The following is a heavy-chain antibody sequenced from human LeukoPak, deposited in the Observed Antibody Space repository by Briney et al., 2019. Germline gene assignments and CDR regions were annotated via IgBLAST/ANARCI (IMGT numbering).Heavy chain of an antibody. CDR3: ARDRGGIVVVPAATFDY. J-gene: IGHJ4*02. CDR1: GYTFPGYS. D-gene: IGHD2-2*01. CDR2: INPNSGGT. V-gene: IGHV1-2*02. Sequence: ASVKVSCKASGYTFPGYSMHWVRQAPGQGLEWMGWINPNSGGTNYAQKFQGRVTMTRDTSISTAYMELSRLRSDDTAVYYCARDRGGIVVVPAATFDYWGQGTLVTVSS.